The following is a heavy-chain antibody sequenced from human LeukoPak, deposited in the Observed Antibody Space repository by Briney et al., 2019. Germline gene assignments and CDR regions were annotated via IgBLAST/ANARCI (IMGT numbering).Heavy chain of an antibody. Sequence: PGTSLRLSCAASGFTFRSHGMHWVRQAPGKGLVWVSHVNSDGSWTSHADSVKGRFTISKDNAKNTVYLQMNNLRTEDTAVYYCVSFYETNWGRGTLVTVSS. V-gene: IGHV3-74*01. CDR3: VSFYETN. CDR2: VNSDGSWT. J-gene: IGHJ4*02. D-gene: IGHD2-2*01. CDR1: GFTFRSHG.